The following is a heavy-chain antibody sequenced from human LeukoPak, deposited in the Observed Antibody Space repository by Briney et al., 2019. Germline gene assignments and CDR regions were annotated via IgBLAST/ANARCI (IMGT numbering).Heavy chain of an antibody. D-gene: IGHD3-22*01. J-gene: IGHJ4*01. CDR2: INPKSGVK. V-gene: IGHV1-2*02. CDR3: ARALRYDDSSGYYAY. Sequence: GASVKVSCKASGYTFTGHYMHWVRQGPGQGPEWMGWINPKSGVKNYAQTFQGRVTMTRDTSISIVYMELSRLTLDDTAVYYCARALRYDDSSGYYAYWGQGTRVTVSS. CDR1: GYTFTGHY.